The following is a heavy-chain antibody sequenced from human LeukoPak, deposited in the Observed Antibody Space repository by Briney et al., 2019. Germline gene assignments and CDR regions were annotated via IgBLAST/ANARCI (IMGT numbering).Heavy chain of an antibody. V-gene: IGHV4-59*01. CDR3: AGAPYYDFWSGYYPAYYYYGMDV. CDR1: GGSITTNY. Sequence: TSETLSLTCTVSGGSITTNYWSWIRQPPGKGLEWIGYIYYSGSTNYNPSLKSRVTISVDTSKNQFSLKLSSVTAADTAVYYCAGAPYYDFWSGYYPAYYYYGMDVWGQGTTVTVSS. CDR2: IYYSGST. D-gene: IGHD3-3*01. J-gene: IGHJ6*02.